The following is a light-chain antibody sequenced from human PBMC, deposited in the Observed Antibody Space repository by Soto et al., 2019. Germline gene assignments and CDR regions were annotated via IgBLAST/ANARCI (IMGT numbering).Light chain of an antibody. Sequence: QSALTQPASVSGSPGQSSTISCTGTSSDVGGYNYVSWYQQHPGKAPKLMIYEVSNRPSGVSNRFSGSKSGNTASLTSSGLQGEDEADYYCRSYTSSSTLVFGGGTKLTVL. V-gene: IGLV2-14*01. CDR2: EVS. CDR3: RSYTSSSTLV. J-gene: IGLJ2*01. CDR1: SSDVGGYNY.